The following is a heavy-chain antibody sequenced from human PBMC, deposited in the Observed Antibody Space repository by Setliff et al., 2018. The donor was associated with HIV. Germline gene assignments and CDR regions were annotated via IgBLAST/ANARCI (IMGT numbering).Heavy chain of an antibody. D-gene: IGHD2-2*01. Sequence: SETLSLTCTVSGGSISSGYYYWSWIRQHPGKGLEWIGYIYYSGNPFYNPSLGSRVTISLDTSRNQFSLKLSSVTAADTAVYYCARGFDYAQRPPLYYFDYWGQGTPVTVSS. J-gene: IGHJ4*02. CDR1: GGSISSGYYY. CDR3: ARGFDYAQRPPLYYFDY. V-gene: IGHV4-31*03. CDR2: IYYSGNP.